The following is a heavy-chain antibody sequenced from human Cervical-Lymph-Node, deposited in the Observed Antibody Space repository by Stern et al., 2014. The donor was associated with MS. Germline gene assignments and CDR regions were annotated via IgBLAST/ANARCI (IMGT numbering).Heavy chain of an antibody. CDR3: ASGTSNEFGPFDM. CDR1: GFIFSNSA. Sequence: QVQLMQSGGGAVQPGRSLRLSCAASGFIFSNSAMHWVRQAPGKGLEWVSTITFDGSSRYYTDSVKGRFTISRVNSENTLSLQLNTPRPDDTAVYYCASGTSNEFGPFDMWGQGAMVTVS. J-gene: IGHJ3*02. CDR2: ITFDGSSR. D-gene: IGHD3-16*01. V-gene: IGHV3-30*04.